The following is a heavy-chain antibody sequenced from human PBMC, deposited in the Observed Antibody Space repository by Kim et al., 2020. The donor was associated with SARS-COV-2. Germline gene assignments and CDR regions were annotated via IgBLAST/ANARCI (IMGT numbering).Heavy chain of an antibody. Sequence: SYTNYSPSFQGHVTISADKSISTAYLQWSSLKASDTAMYYCARQDMASDYWGQGTLVTVSS. CDR3: ARQDMASDY. CDR2: SYT. J-gene: IGHJ4*02. V-gene: IGHV5-10-1*01.